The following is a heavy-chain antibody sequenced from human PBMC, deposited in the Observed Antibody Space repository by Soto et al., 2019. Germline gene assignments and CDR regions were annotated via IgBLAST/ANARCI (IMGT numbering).Heavy chain of an antibody. J-gene: IGHJ6*02. CDR1: GFSFSSYE. CDR2: ISSSGTTI. CDR3: ASMIFGVVNDYSYYGMDV. D-gene: IGHD3-3*01. V-gene: IGHV3-48*03. Sequence: GGSLRLSCAASGFSFSSYEMNYVRQAPGKWLEWVSYISSSGTTIYYAGSVKGRFTISRDNAKNSLYLQMNSLRAEDTAVYYCASMIFGVVNDYSYYGMDVWGQGXTVTVSS.